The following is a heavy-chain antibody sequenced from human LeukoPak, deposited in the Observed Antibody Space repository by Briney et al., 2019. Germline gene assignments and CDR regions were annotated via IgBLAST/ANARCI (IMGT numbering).Heavy chain of an antibody. CDR1: GFTFSSYG. CDR2: IRYDVSNK. CDR3: CFSGGDYFSFDY. J-gene: IGHJ4*02. Sequence: GGSRRLSWAAAGFTFSSYGMHWVRQAPGKGLEWVAFIRYDVSNKYYADSVKGRFTISRDNSKNTLYLQMNSLRAEDTAVYYSCFSGGDYFSFDYWGQGTLVTVSS. D-gene: IGHD4-17*01. V-gene: IGHV3-30*02.